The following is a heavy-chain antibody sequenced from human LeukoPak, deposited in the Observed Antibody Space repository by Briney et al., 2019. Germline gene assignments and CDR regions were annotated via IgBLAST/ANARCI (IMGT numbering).Heavy chain of an antibody. V-gene: IGHV1-18*01. CDR1: GYTFTSYG. D-gene: IGHD1-1*01. CDR2: ISAYNGYT. J-gene: IGHJ3*02. CDR3: ARQLNDYAAPSAFDI. Sequence: ASVKVSCKASGYTFTSYGISWVRQAPGQGLEWMGWISAYNGYTNYAQKLQGRVTMTTDTSTSTAYMELRSLRSDDTAVYYCARQLNDYAAPSAFDIWGQGTMVTGSS.